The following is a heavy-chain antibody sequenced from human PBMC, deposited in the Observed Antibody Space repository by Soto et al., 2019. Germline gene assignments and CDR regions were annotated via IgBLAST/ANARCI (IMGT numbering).Heavy chain of an antibody. CDR2: ISISTGDT. V-gene: IGHV1-18*01. CDR1: GYTFSTYL. J-gene: IGHJ6*02. D-gene: IGHD6-6*01. Sequence: QVQLVQSGTEVKKPGASVTVSCKASGYTFSTYLIAWVRQASGQGLEWMGWISISTGDTDYAQNLQGRVTLTTDKSSSTAYMELRSLRPDDTALYYCARDGPGRPYGMDVWGQGTPVIVSS. CDR3: ARDGPGRPYGMDV.